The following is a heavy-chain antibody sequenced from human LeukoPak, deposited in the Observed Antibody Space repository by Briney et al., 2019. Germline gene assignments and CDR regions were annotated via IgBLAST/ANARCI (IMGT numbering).Heavy chain of an antibody. CDR1: GGTPTGFF. CDR3: AKKRITMIRGAPFDP. Sequence: SETLSLTCAVYGGTPTGFFWSWLRQFPGRDMEWNGEINPSGGTTYNPSLKGRVNMSIDTTENSFSLKLSSVTAVDTAVYYCAKKRITMIRGAPFDPWGQGTPVAVSS. J-gene: IGHJ5*02. D-gene: IGHD3-10*01. V-gene: IGHV4-34*08. CDR2: INPSGGT.